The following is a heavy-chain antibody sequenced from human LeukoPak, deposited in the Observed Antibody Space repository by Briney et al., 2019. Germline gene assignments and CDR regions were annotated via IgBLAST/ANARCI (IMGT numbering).Heavy chain of an antibody. Sequence: RWASVKASCKASGYTFTSYGISWVRQAPGQGLEWMGWISAYNGNTNYAQKLQGRVTMTTDTSTSTAYMELRSLRSDDTAVYYCARVGKTYYYDSSGPYDYFDYWGQGTLVTVSS. J-gene: IGHJ4*02. D-gene: IGHD3-22*01. CDR1: GYTFTSYG. CDR3: ARVGKTYYYDSSGPYDYFDY. CDR2: ISAYNGNT. V-gene: IGHV1-18*01.